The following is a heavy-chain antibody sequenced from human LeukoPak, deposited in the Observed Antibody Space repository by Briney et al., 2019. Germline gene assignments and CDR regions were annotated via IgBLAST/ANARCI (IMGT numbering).Heavy chain of an antibody. V-gene: IGHV1-18*04. CDR1: GYTFTSYG. CDR2: ISAYNGNT. CDR3: ARGGRSNIVVVPAAHTYDY. D-gene: IGHD2-2*01. J-gene: IGHJ4*02. Sequence: ASVKVSCKASGYTFTSYGISWVRQALGQGLEWMGWISAYNGNTNYAQKLQGRVTMTTDTSTSTAYMELRSLRSDDTAVYYCARGGRSNIVVVPAAHTYDYWGQGTLVTVSS.